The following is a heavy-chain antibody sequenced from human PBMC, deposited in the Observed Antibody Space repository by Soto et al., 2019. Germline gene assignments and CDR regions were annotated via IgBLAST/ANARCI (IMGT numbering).Heavy chain of an antibody. D-gene: IGHD5-18*01. CDR2: IWYDGSSK. J-gene: IGHJ4*02. V-gene: IGHV3-33*06. Sequence: GGSLRLSCAASGFTFSSYGMHWVRQAPGKGLEWVAVIWYDGSSKYYADSVKGRFTISRDNSKSTLYLQMNSLRVEDTAVYYCAKGDTSDPLYFWSQGTLVTVSS. CDR3: AKGDTSDPLYF. CDR1: GFTFSSYG.